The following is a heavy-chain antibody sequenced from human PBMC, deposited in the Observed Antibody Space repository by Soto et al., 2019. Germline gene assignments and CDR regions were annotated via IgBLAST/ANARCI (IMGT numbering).Heavy chain of an antibody. CDR2: INWNGGST. J-gene: IGHJ3*02. Sequence: EVQLVESGGGVVRPGGSLRLSCAASGFTFDDYGMSWVRQAPGKGLEWVSGINWNGGSTGYADSVKGRFTISRDNAKNSLYLQMNSLRAEDTALYYCARSLPHIVVVTAREDAFDIWGQGTMVTVSS. CDR1: GFTFDDYG. V-gene: IGHV3-20*04. D-gene: IGHD2-21*02. CDR3: ARSLPHIVVVTAREDAFDI.